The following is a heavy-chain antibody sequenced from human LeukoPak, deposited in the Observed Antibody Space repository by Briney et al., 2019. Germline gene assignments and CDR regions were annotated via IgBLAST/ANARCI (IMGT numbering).Heavy chain of an antibody. V-gene: IGHV3-30*03. CDR3: ARDQGPLNY. J-gene: IGHJ4*02. Sequence: GGSLRLSCAASGFTFRNYGMHWVRRPPGKGLEWVTFISSDGGDKYYADSVKGRFTISRDNSENTLYLQMNSLRAEDTAIYYCARDQGPLNYWGQGTLVTVSS. CDR1: GFTFRNYG. CDR2: ISSDGGDK.